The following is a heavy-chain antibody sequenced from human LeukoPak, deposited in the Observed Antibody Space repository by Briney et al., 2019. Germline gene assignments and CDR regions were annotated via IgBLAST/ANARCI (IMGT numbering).Heavy chain of an antibody. D-gene: IGHD6-13*01. Sequence: ASVKVSCKPSGYTFTGYYMHWVRPAPRQGLEWMGWINPNSGGTNYTQKSQGRVTMTRDTSISTAHMELSRLRSGDTAVYYCARDISGYGDSSSWYYDYWGQGTLVTVSS. CDR2: INPNSGGT. CDR1: GYTFTGYY. CDR3: ARDISGYGDSSSWYYDY. J-gene: IGHJ4*02. V-gene: IGHV1-2*02.